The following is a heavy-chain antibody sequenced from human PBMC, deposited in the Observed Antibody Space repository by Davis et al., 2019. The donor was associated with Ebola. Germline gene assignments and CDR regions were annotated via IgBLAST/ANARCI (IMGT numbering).Heavy chain of an antibody. D-gene: IGHD6-6*01. CDR1: GFTFSSYS. J-gene: IGHJ4*02. Sequence: GESLKISCAASGFTFSSYSMNWVRQAPGKGLEWASYISSSSSTIYYADSVKGRFTISRDNAKNSLYLQMNSPRDEDTAVYYCARLPAARNLGPQDWGQGTLVTVSS. CDR3: ARLPAARNLGPQD. V-gene: IGHV3-48*02. CDR2: ISSSSSTI.